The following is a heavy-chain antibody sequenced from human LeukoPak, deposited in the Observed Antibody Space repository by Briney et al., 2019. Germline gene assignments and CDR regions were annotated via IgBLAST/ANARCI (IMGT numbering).Heavy chain of an antibody. CDR3: AKDLSYHGSGSYYSPDY. J-gene: IGHJ4*02. D-gene: IGHD3-10*01. CDR2: ISDDGTNK. CDR1: GIRFSSYG. V-gene: IGHV3-30*18. Sequence: GGSLRLSCAASGIRFSSYGMHWVRQAPGKGLEWVAVISDDGTNKYYADSVKGRFTISRDNSKNTVFLQMNSLRADDTALYYCAKDLSYHGSGSYYSPDYWGQGTLVTVSS.